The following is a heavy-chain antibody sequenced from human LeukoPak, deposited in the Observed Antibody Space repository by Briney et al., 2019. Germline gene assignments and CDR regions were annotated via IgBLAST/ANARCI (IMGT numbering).Heavy chain of an antibody. J-gene: IGHJ5*02. CDR1: GGSISSSSYY. Sequence: SETLSLTCTVSGGSISSSSYYWGWIRQPPGKGLEWIGSIYYSGSTYYNPSLKSRVTISVDTSKNQFSLKLSSVTAADTAVYYCARPGPVAAAGTAGWFDPWGQGTLVTVSS. CDR2: IYYSGST. CDR3: ARPGPVAAAGTAGWFDP. V-gene: IGHV4-39*07. D-gene: IGHD6-13*01.